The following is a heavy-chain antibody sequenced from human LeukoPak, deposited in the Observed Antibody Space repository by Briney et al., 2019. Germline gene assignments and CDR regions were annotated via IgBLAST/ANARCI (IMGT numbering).Heavy chain of an antibody. CDR3: ATGGSPVTRVDSGSYYFDY. D-gene: IGHD1-26*01. V-gene: IGHV1-24*01. Sequence: GASVTVSCKVSGYTLTGLSMHWVRQAPGKGLEWMGGFDPEDGETIYAQKFQGRVTMTEDTSTDTAYMELSSLRSEDTAVYYCATGGSPVTRVDSGSYYFDYWGQGTLVTVSS. CDR1: GYTLTGLS. J-gene: IGHJ4*02. CDR2: FDPEDGET.